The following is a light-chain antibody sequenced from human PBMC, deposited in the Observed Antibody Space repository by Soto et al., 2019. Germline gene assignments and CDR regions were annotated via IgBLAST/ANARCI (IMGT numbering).Light chain of an antibody. CDR2: DVT. J-gene: IGLJ1*01. V-gene: IGLV2-11*01. Sequence: QSVLTQPRSVSGSPGQSVTISCTGTSSDVGGYDYVSWYQQHPGKAPKLIIYDVTKRPSGVPDRFSGFKSGNTASLTISGLQAEDEADYYCCSYAGRFTPFGTGTKLTVL. CDR3: CSYAGRFTP. CDR1: SSDVGGYDY.